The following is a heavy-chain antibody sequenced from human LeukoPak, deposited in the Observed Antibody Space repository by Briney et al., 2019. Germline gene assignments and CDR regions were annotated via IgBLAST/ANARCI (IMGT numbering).Heavy chain of an antibody. CDR3: VRDGYVGFDF. J-gene: IGHJ4*02. CDR2: VSNDGGST. CDR1: GFTFSSYW. V-gene: IGHV3-74*01. D-gene: IGHD2-2*03. Sequence: GGSLRLSCAASGFTFSSYWMHWVREATGKGLVWVSRVSNDGGSTSYADSVKGRFTISRDNGKDTLSLHMNNLRAEDTAVYYCVRDGYVGFDFGGQGTLVTVS.